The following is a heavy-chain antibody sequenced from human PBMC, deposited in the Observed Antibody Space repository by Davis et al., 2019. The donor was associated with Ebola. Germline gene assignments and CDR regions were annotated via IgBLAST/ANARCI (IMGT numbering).Heavy chain of an antibody. J-gene: IGHJ6*02. V-gene: IGHV3-23*01. CDR3: AKVDCSGGSCYGMDV. CDR1: GFTFSSYA. Sequence: GGSLRLSCAASGFTFSSYAMSWVRQAPGKGLEWVSVISGSGGSTYYADSVKGRFTISRDNAKNSLYLQMNSLRAEDTAVYYCAKVDCSGGSCYGMDVWGQGTTVTVSS. CDR2: ISGSGGST. D-gene: IGHD2-15*01.